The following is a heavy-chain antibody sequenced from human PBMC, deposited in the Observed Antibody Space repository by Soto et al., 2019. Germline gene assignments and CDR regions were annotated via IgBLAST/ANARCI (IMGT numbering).Heavy chain of an antibody. V-gene: IGHV3-30*03. J-gene: IGHJ4*02. CDR2: VSHDGRNT. D-gene: IGHD6-19*01. Sequence: VQLVESGGGVVQPGRSLRLSCAASGFTFSDYAMHWVRQAPGKGLEWVAVVSHDGRNTHYADSVKGRFTISRDSSKNTVSMEMTSLRAENTAVYYCARGGRQWLVTSDFNYWGQGALVTVSS. CDR3: ARGGRQWLVTSDFNY. CDR1: GFTFSDYA.